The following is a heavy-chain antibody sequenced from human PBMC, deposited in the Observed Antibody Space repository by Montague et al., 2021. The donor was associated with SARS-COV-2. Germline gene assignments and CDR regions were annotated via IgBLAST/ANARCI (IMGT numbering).Heavy chain of an antibody. Sequence: GGTTEYAASVKGRFTISRDDSKSIAYLQMNSLRTEDTAVYYCHWFDDYYFDYWGQGTLVTVSS. D-gene: IGHD3-10*01. V-gene: IGHV3-49*02. J-gene: IGHJ4*02. CDR3: HWFDDYYFDY. CDR2: GGTT.